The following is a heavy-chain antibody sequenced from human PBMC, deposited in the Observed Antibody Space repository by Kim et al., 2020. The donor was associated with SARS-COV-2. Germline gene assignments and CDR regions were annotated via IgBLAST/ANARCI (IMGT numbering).Heavy chain of an antibody. CDR3: ARVTYHYDILTDGEYYFDY. J-gene: IGHJ4*02. CDR1: GYTFTSYG. CDR2: ISAYNGNT. V-gene: IGHV1-18*04. D-gene: IGHD3-9*01. Sequence: ASVKVSCKASGYTFTSYGISWVRQAPGQGLEWMGWISAYNGNTNYAQKLQGRVTMTTDTSTSTAYMELRSLRSDDTAVYYCARVTYHYDILTDGEYYFDYWGQGTLVTVSS.